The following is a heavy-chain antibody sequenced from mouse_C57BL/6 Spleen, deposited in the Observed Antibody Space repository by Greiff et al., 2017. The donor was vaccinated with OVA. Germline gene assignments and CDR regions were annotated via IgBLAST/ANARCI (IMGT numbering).Heavy chain of an antibody. CDR3: ASRLGENWYFDV. J-gene: IGHJ1*03. V-gene: IGHV1-80*01. Sequence: VQLQQSGAELVKPGASVKISCKASGYTFSSYWMNWVKQRPGKGLEWIGQIYPGDGDTNYNGKFKGKATLTADKSSSTAYMQLSSLTSEDSAVYSCASRLGENWYFDVWGTGTTVTVSS. CDR2: IYPGDGDT. CDR1: GYTFSSYW. D-gene: IGHD3-3*01.